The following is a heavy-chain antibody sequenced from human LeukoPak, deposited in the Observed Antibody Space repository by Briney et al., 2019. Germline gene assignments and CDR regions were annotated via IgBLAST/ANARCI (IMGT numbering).Heavy chain of an antibody. J-gene: IGHJ4*02. CDR3: ARASGYGYVSDY. V-gene: IGHV1-2*02. CDR2: INPNSGDT. D-gene: IGHD5-12*01. Sequence: ASVNVSCKASGYTFTGYYMHWVRQAPGQGLEWMGWINPNSGDTNYAQKFQGRVTMTRDTSISTAYMELSRLRSDDTAVYYCARASGYGYVSDYWGQGTLVTVSS. CDR1: GYTFTGYY.